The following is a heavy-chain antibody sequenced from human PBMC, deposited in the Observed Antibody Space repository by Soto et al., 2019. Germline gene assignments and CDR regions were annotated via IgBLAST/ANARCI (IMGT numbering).Heavy chain of an antibody. CDR3: ARGDGYG. CDR1: GGSINSYY. D-gene: IGHD5-12*01. Sequence: SETLSLTCTVSGGSINSYYWSWIRQPPGKGLEWIEYIYYSGSTNYNPSLKSRVTISVDTSKNQFSLKLSSVTAADTAVYYCARGDGYGWGQGTLVTVSS. V-gene: IGHV4-59*01. CDR2: IYYSGST. J-gene: IGHJ4*02.